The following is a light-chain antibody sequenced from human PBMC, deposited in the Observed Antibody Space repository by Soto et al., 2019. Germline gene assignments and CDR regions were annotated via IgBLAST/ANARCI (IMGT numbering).Light chain of an antibody. V-gene: IGKV3-15*01. Sequence: EIVMTQSPATLSVSPGERVTLSCRASESLSTYLAWYQQKPGQAPRLLIYGASTKATGIPARFSGSGSATDFTLTISSLQSEDFAVYYCHSYKDWPFTCGQGTKLEI. J-gene: IGKJ2*01. CDR3: HSYKDWPFT. CDR1: ESLSTY. CDR2: GAS.